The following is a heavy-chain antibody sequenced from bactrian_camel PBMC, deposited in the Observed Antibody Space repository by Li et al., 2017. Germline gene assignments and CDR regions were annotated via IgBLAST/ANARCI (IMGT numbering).Heavy chain of an antibody. CDR2: ISSDGTT. J-gene: IGHJ6*01. Sequence: HVQLVESGGGSVQIGGSLGLTCTVSGLSFDDYDMHWYRQAPGDECELVSSISSDGTTKYAGSVKGRFTISQDNAKKVVYLQMNSLKTEDTAVYYCAAEGGACRPTAVLSFGFLGKGTQVTVS. CDR1: GLSFDDYD. V-gene: IGHV3S63*01. D-gene: IGHD5*01. CDR3: AAEGGACRPTAVLSFGF.